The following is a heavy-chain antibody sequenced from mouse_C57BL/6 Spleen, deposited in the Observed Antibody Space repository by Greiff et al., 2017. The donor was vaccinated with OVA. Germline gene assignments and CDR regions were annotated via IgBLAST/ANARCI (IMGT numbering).Heavy chain of an antibody. D-gene: IGHD1-1*01. CDR1: GYTFTSYW. CDR3: ARRLRGAMDY. V-gene: IGHV1-59*01. Sequence: QVQLQQPGAELVRPGTSVKLSCKASGYTFTSYWMHWVKQRPGQGLEWIGVIDPSDSYTNYNQKFKGKATLTVDTSSSTAYMQLSSLTSEDSAVYDCARRLRGAMDYWGQGTSVTVSS. CDR2: IDPSDSYT. J-gene: IGHJ4*01.